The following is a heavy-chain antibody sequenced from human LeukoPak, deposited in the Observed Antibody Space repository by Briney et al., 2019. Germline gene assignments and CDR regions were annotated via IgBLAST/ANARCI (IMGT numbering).Heavy chain of an antibody. CDR2: ISGSGGSA. CDR1: GFAFDSYG. CDR3: AKDRFDP. J-gene: IGHJ5*02. V-gene: IGHV3-23*01. Sequence: GGSLRLSCAASGFAFDSYGMNWVRQAPGKGLEWVSGISGSGGSAYYADSVKGRFTMSRDNPKNTLYLQMNSLRAEDTAVYYCAKDRFDPWGQGTLVTVSS.